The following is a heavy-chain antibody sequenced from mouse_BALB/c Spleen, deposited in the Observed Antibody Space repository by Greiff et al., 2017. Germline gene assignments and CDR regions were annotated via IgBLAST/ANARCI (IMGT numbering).Heavy chain of an antibody. D-gene: IGHD1-3*01. V-gene: IGHV1-80*01. J-gene: IGHJ2*01. CDR1: GYAFSSYW. CDR2: IYPGDGDT. CDR3: AIKGNFYFDY. Sequence: VQLQQSGAELVRPGSSVKISCKASGYAFSSYWMNWVKQRPGQGLEWIGQIYPGDGDTNYNGKFKGKATLTADKSSSTAYMQLSSLTSEDSAVYFCAIKGNFYFDYWGQGTTLTVSS.